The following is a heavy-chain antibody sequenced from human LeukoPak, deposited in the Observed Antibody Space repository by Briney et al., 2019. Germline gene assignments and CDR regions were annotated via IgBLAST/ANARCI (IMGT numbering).Heavy chain of an antibody. J-gene: IGHJ5*02. V-gene: IGHV5-51*01. CDR2: IYPCDSDT. D-gene: IGHD6-13*01. CDR1: GSSFTSYW. Sequence: GESLKISSKSSGSSFTSYWIGWVRHMPGKGLEWMGIIYPCDSDTRYSPSFQGQVTISADKSINTAYLQWSSLKASDTAMYYCARHGHSSSLWFGYNWFDPWGQGTLVTVSS. CDR3: ARHGHSSSLWFGYNWFDP.